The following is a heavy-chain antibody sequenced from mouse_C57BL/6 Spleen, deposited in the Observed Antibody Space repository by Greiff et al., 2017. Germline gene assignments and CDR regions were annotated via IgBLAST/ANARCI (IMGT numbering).Heavy chain of an antibody. D-gene: IGHD1-1*01. Sequence: VQLQQSGAELVRPGASVTLSCKASGYTFTDYEMHWVKQTPVHGLEWIGAIDPETGGTAYNQKFKGKATLTADKSSSTAYMELRSLTSEDSAVYCGTRWGDGSSYWYFDVWGTGTTVTVSS. CDR3: TRWGDGSSYWYFDV. CDR1: GYTFTDYE. CDR2: IDPETGGT. V-gene: IGHV1-15*01. J-gene: IGHJ1*03.